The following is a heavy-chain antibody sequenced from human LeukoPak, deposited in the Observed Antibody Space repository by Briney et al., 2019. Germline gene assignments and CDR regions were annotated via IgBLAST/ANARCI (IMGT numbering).Heavy chain of an antibody. Sequence: GGSLRLSCAASGFTFSSYWIGWVRQMPGKGLEWMGIIYPGDSDTRYSPSFQGQVTISADKSISTAYLQWSSLKASDTAMYYCARRVDGYPVDPWGQGTLVTVSS. CDR2: IYPGDSDT. J-gene: IGHJ5*02. D-gene: IGHD5-24*01. CDR3: ARRVDGYPVDP. V-gene: IGHV5-51*01. CDR1: GFTFSSYW.